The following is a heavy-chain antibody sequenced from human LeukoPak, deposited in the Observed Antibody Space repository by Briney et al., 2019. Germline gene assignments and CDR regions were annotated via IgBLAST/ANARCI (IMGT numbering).Heavy chain of an antibody. V-gene: IGHV3-11*01. Sequence: GGSLRLSCAASGFTYSDYYMSWIRQAPGKGLEWVSYSSSSGSTKYYADSVKGRFTISRDNAKNSLYLQMNSLRAEDTAVYYCARGGGGLLWFGEFPTPNDYWGQGTLVTVSS. D-gene: IGHD3-10*01. CDR3: ARGGGGLLWFGEFPTPNDY. J-gene: IGHJ4*02. CDR2: SSSSGSTK. CDR1: GFTYSDYY.